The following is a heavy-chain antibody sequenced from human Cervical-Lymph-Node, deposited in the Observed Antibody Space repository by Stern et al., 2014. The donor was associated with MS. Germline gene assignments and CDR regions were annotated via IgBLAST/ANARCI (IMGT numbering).Heavy chain of an antibody. CDR2: ISNISTHP. Sequence: EVQLVESGGGLVKPGESLRLSCDASGFTFSHYSIHWVRPAPGKGLEWISSISNISTHPYYADSVEGRFTSARDSAKDSVSLHMVSLRAEDTAVYYCARARVGDYARSPHLDSWGQGTLVTVSS. J-gene: IGHJ4*02. CDR3: ARARVGDYARSPHLDS. CDR1: GFTFSHYS. D-gene: IGHD4-17*01. V-gene: IGHV3-21*01.